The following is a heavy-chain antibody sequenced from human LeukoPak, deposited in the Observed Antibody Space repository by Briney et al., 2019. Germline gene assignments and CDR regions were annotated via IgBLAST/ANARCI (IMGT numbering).Heavy chain of an antibody. Sequence: PSETLSLTCTVSGDSISSYYWSWIRQPAGEGLEWIGRVYSSGITNDNPSLKSRVTISIDTSKNQFSLKLYSVTAADTAVYYCARDNARGGSFSDYLRYFQHWGQGTLVTVSS. CDR1: GDSISSYY. V-gene: IGHV4-4*07. CDR3: ARDNARGGSFSDYLRYFQH. CDR2: VYSSGIT. D-gene: IGHD5/OR15-5a*01. J-gene: IGHJ1*01.